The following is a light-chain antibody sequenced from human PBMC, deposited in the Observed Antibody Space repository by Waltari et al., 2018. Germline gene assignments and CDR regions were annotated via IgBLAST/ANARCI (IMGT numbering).Light chain of an antibody. V-gene: IGKV3-15*01. CDR1: QSVSSN. CDR2: GAS. J-gene: IGKJ1*01. CDR3: QQYNYWPPWT. Sequence: EIVMTQSPATLSVSPGERATLSCRASQSVSSNLAWYQQKPGQAPRLVIYGASTRATGIPARFSGSGSGTEFTLTISSLQSEDFAVYYCQQYNYWPPWTFGQGTKEEIK.